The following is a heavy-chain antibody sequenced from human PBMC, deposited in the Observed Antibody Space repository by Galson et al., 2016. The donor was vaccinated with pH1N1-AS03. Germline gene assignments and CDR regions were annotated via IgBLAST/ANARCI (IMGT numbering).Heavy chain of an antibody. D-gene: IGHD6-13*01. Sequence: PALVKPTQTLTLTCSFSGFSLTSPGVCVTWVRQPPGKALEWLATIDSDDDKYYTTSLKTRLTISKDASKNQVFLTMTNMDPVDTATYYCARVWGAAAGYFDYWGPGTLVVVSS. CDR3: ARVWGAAAGYFDY. V-gene: IGHV2-70*20. CDR2: IDSDDDK. J-gene: IGHJ4*02. CDR1: GFSLTSPGVC.